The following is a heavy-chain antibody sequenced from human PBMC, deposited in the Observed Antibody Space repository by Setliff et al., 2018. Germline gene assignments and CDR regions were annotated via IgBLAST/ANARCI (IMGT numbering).Heavy chain of an antibody. CDR3: ARDENCSGGTCHIYYHHGMDV. D-gene: IGHD2-15*01. CDR1: GDTFRSYA. J-gene: IGHJ6*02. V-gene: IGHV1-69*13. CDR2: VIPMSTTP. Sequence: SVKVSCKVSGDTFRSYALTWVRQAPGQGLEWMGGVIPMSTTPRYAQKFQGRITITADESTRTAYMELTSLRPEDTAVYYCARDENCSGGTCHIYYHHGMDVWGQGTTVTVSS.